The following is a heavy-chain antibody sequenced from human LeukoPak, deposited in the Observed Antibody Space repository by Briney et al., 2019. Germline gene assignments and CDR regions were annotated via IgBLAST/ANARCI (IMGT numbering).Heavy chain of an antibody. CDR2: INHSGST. CDR1: GGSFSGYY. CDR3: ARLARTYCSSTSCYYRNYYYGMDV. Sequence: SETLSLTCAVYGGSFSGYYWSWIRQPPGKGLEWIGEINHSGSTNYNPSLKSRVTISVDTSKNQFSLKLSSVTAADTAVYYCARLARTYCSSTSCYYRNYYYGMDVWGQGTTVTVSS. J-gene: IGHJ6*02. D-gene: IGHD2-2*01. V-gene: IGHV4-34*01.